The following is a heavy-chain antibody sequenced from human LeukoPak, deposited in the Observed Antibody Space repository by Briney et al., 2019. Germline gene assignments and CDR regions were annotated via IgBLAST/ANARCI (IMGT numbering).Heavy chain of an antibody. V-gene: IGHV3-7*01. Sequence: GGSLRLSCAASGITFSNYWMSWVRQAPGKGLEWVANIKEDGSEKYYVDSVKGRFTISRDNAKNSLYLQMNSLRAEDTAVYYCARPNSKYYYYMDVWGKGTTVTVSS. CDR2: IKEDGSEK. D-gene: IGHD4-11*01. CDR1: GITFSNYW. CDR3: ARPNSKYYYYMDV. J-gene: IGHJ6*03.